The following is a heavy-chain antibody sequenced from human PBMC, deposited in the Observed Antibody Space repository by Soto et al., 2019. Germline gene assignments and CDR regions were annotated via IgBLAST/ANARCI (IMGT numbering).Heavy chain of an antibody. D-gene: IGHD6-19*01. Sequence: SETLSLTCAVYGGSFNDYYWSWIRQPPGKGLGWIGEINHSGSTNYNPSLKSRVTISVDTSKNQFSLKLSSVTAADTAVYHCARVAVSYDYYAMDVWGQGTTVTVSS. CDR1: GGSFNDYY. J-gene: IGHJ6*02. CDR2: INHSGST. CDR3: ARVAVSYDYYAMDV. V-gene: IGHV4-34*01.